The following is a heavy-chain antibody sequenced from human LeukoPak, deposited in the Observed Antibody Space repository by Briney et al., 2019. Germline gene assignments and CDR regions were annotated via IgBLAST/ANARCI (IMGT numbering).Heavy chain of an antibody. V-gene: IGHV4-4*09. Sequence: SETLSLTCTVSGSISSYYWSWLRQPPGKGLEWIGYIYTSGTTNYNPSLKSRVTISEDTSKNQFSLDLSSVTAADSAVYYCARQKCTSASCLTKNAFDVRGQGTMVTVSS. J-gene: IGHJ3*01. CDR1: GSISSYY. D-gene: IGHD2-2*01. CDR3: ARQKCTSASCLTKNAFDV. CDR2: IYTSGTT.